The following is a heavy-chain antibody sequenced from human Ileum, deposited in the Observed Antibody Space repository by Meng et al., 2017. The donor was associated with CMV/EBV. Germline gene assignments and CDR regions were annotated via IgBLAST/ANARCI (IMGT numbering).Heavy chain of an antibody. V-gene: IGHV3-13*01. D-gene: IGHD6-6*01. CDR2: IGAGFDT. CDR3: VREILDVTSSGWNFDL. J-gene: IGHJ2*01. CDR1: GFTFRSYD. Sequence: EVQLGESGGGLVQPGGSLRLSCAASGFTFRSYDFHWVRQATGKGLEWVSAIGAGFDTYYPGSVKGRFTISRENAKSSLYLQMNSLTAGDTAVYYCVREILDVTSSGWNFDLWGRGTLVTVSS.